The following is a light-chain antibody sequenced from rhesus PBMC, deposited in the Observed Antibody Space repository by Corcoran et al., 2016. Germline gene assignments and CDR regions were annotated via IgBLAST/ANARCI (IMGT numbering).Light chain of an antibody. Sequence: QVILTQSPATLSLSPGERATLSCRASQSVSSYLAWYQQKPGQAPKLLLYGASSRATGIPDRFSGSGYGTEFTLTISSLEPEDFAVYYCQKYSSSPFTFGPGTKLDIK. J-gene: IGKJ3*01. CDR3: QKYSSSPFT. V-gene: IGKV3-53*02. CDR1: QSVSSY. CDR2: GAS.